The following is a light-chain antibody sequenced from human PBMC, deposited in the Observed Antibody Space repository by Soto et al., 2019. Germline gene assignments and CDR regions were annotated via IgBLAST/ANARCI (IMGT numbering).Light chain of an antibody. CDR2: GAS. J-gene: IGKJ3*01. Sequence: DIQMTQSPSSLSASVGDRVTITCRASQNIRNYLNWYQQKPGKAPYLLIYGASSLQSGVPSRFSGSGSETDFTLTINNLQPDDFATYSCQQSYTAVFVFGPGTKVEIK. V-gene: IGKV1-39*01. CDR3: QQSYTAVFV. CDR1: QNIRNY.